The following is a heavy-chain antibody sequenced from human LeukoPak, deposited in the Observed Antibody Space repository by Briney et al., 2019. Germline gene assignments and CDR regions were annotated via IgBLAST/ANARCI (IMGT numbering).Heavy chain of an antibody. Sequence: ASVKVSCKASGYTFTNYYMHWARQAPGQGLEWMGIINPSGGSKSYAQKFQGRVTMTKDTSTSTVYMELSSLRSEDTAVYYCARDESTSILWWWGQGTLVTVSS. CDR2: INPSGGSK. CDR1: GYTFTNYY. V-gene: IGHV1-46*01. CDR3: ARDESTSILWW. D-gene: IGHD2-21*01. J-gene: IGHJ1*01.